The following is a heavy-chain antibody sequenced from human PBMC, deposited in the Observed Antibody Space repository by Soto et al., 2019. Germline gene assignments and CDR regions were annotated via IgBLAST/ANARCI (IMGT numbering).Heavy chain of an antibody. CDR3: ARDQNRGDYYYYGMDV. Sequence: ASVKVSCKASGYTFTSYGISWVRQAPGQGLEWMGWISAYNGNTNYAQKLQGRVTMTTDTSTSTAYMELRSLRSDDTAVYYCARDQNRGDYYYYGMDVWGQGTTVTVSS. V-gene: IGHV1-18*01. J-gene: IGHJ6*02. CDR2: ISAYNGNT. CDR1: GYTFTSYG.